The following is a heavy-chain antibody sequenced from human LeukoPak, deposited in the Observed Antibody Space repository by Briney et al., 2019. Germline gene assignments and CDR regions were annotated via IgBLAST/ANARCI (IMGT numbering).Heavy chain of an antibody. CDR3: ARGPRRGYSYGWRYYGMDV. D-gene: IGHD5-18*01. CDR1: GGSFSGYY. V-gene: IGHV4-34*01. Sequence: PETLSLTCAVHGGSFSGYYWSWIRQPPGKGLELIGEINDSGGTNYNPSLKSRVTISVDTSKNQFSLMLTSVTAADAAVYWCARGPRRGYSYGWRYYGMDVWVEGTTVTVSS. J-gene: IGHJ6*04. CDR2: INDSGGT.